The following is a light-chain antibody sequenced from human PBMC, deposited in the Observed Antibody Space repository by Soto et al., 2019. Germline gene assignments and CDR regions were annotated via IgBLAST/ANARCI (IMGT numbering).Light chain of an antibody. Sequence: EIVMTQSPATLSVSPGERATLSCRASQSVSRDLAWYQQKPGQAPRLLISGASTRATGLPARFSGSGSGTEFTLTISSLQSEDFAVYYCQQYDNWPFTFGGGTKVEIK. V-gene: IGKV3-15*01. J-gene: IGKJ4*01. CDR1: QSVSRD. CDR2: GAS. CDR3: QQYDNWPFT.